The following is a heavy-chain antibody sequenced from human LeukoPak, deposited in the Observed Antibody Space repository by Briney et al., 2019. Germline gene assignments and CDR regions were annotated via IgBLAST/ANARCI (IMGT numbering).Heavy chain of an antibody. Sequence: PGGSLRLSCAASGFTFSRYAMSWVRQAPGKGLEWVSAISGSGGSTYYADSVKGRFTISRDNSKNTLYLQMNSLRAEDTAVYYCAKDDRDGYNWSAFDYWGQGTLVTVSS. D-gene: IGHD5-24*01. CDR3: AKDDRDGYNWSAFDY. CDR2: ISGSGGST. J-gene: IGHJ4*02. CDR1: GFTFSRYA. V-gene: IGHV3-23*01.